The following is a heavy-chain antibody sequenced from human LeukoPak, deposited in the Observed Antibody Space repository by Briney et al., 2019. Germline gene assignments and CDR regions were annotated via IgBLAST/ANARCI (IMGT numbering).Heavy chain of an antibody. CDR3: ETEVGQWLVRT. D-gene: IGHD6-19*01. J-gene: IGHJ5*02. V-gene: IGHV4-38-2*01. CDR1: GYSISSGYY. Sequence: SETLSLTCGVSGYSISSGYYWGWIRQPPGKGLEWIGSIHHSGRTYYNPSLKSRVTISVDTSKNQFSLKLTSVTAADTAVYYCETEVGQWLVRTWGQGTLVTVSS. CDR2: IHHSGRT.